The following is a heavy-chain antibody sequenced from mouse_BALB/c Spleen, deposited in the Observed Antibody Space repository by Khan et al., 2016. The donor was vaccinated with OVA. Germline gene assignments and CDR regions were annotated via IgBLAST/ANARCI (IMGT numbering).Heavy chain of an antibody. J-gene: IGHJ2*01. CDR3: ERDYRGDFDY. CDR1: GYSITSDYA. V-gene: IGHV3-2*02. CDR2: ISYSGNT. D-gene: IGHD2-14*01. Sequence: EVQLVESGPGLVKPSQSLSLTCTVTGYSITSDYAWNWIRQFPGNKLEWMGFISYSGNTNYNPSLKSRFSITRDTSKNQFFLQLNSLTTEDTATYYCERDYRGDFDYWGQGTTLTVSS.